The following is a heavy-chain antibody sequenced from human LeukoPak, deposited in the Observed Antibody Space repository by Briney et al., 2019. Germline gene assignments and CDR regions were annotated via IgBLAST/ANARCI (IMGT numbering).Heavy chain of an antibody. CDR1: GGSISSGGYY. Sequence: SQTLSLTCTVSGGSISSGGYYWSWIRQHPGKGLEWIGYIYYSGSTYYNPSLKSRVTISVDTSKNQFSLKLSSVTAADTAVYYCARGFDLYFDYWGQGTLVTVSS. CDR3: ARGFDLYFDY. J-gene: IGHJ4*02. CDR2: IYYSGST. V-gene: IGHV4-31*03. D-gene: IGHD3-9*01.